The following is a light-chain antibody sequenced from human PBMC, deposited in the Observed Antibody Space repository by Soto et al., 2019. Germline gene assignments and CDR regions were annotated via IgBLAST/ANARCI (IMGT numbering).Light chain of an antibody. Sequence: DIQMTQAPSTRSASVGDRVTITCRASQSVDSRLAWYQQKPGKAPKLLVYDASTLESGVPSRFSGSGSGTEFTLTINNLQPDDFATYYCQQYNSYLWTFGQGTKVDIK. CDR1: QSVDSR. CDR3: QQYNSYLWT. CDR2: DAS. V-gene: IGKV1-5*01. J-gene: IGKJ1*01.